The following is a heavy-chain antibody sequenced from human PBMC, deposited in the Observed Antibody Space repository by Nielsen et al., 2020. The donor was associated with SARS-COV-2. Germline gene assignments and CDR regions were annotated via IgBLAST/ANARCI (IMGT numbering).Heavy chain of an antibody. D-gene: IGHD3-22*01. V-gene: IGHV3-7*01. Sequence: WLRQPPGKGLEWVANIKQDGSEKYYVDSVKGRFTISRDNAKNSLYLQMNSLRAEDTAVYYCARDSNTYYYDSSGSYYFDYWGQGTLVTVSS. CDR2: IKQDGSEK. CDR3: ARDSNTYYYDSSGSYYFDY. J-gene: IGHJ4*02.